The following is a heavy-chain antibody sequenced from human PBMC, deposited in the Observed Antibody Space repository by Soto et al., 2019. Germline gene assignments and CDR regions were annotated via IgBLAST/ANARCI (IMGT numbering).Heavy chain of an antibody. CDR1: GFSFTTYGVG. V-gene: IGHV2-5*02. Sequence: QITLKESGPTLVKPTQTLTLTCTFSGFSFTTYGVGVGWIRQAPGKAPEWLALIYWDDQKTFRSSVESRLTITKDTSKDQVVLTTTNMDPVDTATYYCTKKGQYHDSSACGRDCYMDVWGKGTTVTVSS. D-gene: IGHD2-2*01. J-gene: IGHJ6*04. CDR3: TKKGQYHDSSACGRDCYMDV. CDR2: IYWDDQK.